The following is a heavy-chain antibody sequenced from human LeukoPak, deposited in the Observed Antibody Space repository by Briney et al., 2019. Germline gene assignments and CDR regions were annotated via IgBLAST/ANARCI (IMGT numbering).Heavy chain of an antibody. CDR2: IVVGSGNT. J-gene: IGHJ4*02. CDR3: AAGPYFGVVIIQFDY. D-gene: IGHD3-3*01. V-gene: IGHV1-58*01. CDR1: GFTFTSSA. Sequence: SVKVSCKASGFTFTSSAVQWVRQARGQRLEWIGWIVVGSGNTNYAQKFQERVTITRDMSTGTAYMELSSLRSEDTAVYYCAAGPYFGVVIIQFDYWGQGTLVTVSS.